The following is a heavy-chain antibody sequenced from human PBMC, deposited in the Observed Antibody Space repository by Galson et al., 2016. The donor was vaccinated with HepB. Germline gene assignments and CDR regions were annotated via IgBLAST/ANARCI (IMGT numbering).Heavy chain of an antibody. J-gene: IGHJ4*02. V-gene: IGHV3-64*01. Sequence: SLRLSCAGSGFTFSSYAMQWARQAPGKGLEFVSFVDTNGDPAYYASSVRGRFTISRDDSKNTLFLQMASLRPEDTAVYYCSRDLRDWGQGTLVTVSS. CDR2: VDTNGDPA. CDR1: GFTFSSYA. CDR3: SRDLRD.